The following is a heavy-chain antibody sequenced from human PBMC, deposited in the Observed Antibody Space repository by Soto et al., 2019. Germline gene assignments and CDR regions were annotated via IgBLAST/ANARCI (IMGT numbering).Heavy chain of an antibody. CDR3: AKSHVDTAMVDAFDY. CDR1: GFTFSSYG. D-gene: IGHD5-18*01. Sequence: GGSLRLSCAASGFTFSSYGMHWVRQAPGKGLEWVAVISYEGSNKYYADTVKGRFTISRDNSKNTLYQQMNSLRAEDTAVYYCAKSHVDTAMVDAFDYWGQGTLVTVSS. CDR2: ISYEGSNK. J-gene: IGHJ4*02. V-gene: IGHV3-30*18.